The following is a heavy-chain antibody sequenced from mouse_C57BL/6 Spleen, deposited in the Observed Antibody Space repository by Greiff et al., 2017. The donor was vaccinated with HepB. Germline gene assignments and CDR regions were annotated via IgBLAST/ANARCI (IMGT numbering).Heavy chain of an antibody. CDR1: GYAFSSSW. V-gene: IGHV1-82*01. CDR2: IYPGDGDT. J-gene: IGHJ4*01. CDR3: ANYEYGGGAMDY. D-gene: IGHD2-4*01. Sequence: VQLQQSGPELVKPGASVKISCKASGYAFSSSWMNWVKQRPGKGLEWIGRIYPGDGDTNYNGKFKGKATLTADKSSSTAYMPLSSLTSDDSAVYSCANYEYGGGAMDYWGQGTSVTVSS.